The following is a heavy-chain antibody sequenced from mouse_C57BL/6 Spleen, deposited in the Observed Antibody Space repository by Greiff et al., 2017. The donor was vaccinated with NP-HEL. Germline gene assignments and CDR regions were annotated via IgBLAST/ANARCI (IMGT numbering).Heavy chain of an antibody. CDR2: IYPGDGDT. V-gene: IGHV1-80*01. Sequence: QVQLQQSGAELVKPGASVKISCKASGYAFSSYWMNWVKQRPGKGLEWIGQIYPGDGDTNYNGKFKGKATLTADKSSSTAYMQLSSLTSEDSAVYFCARGGITTVVAHMDYWGQGTSVTVSS. J-gene: IGHJ4*01. CDR3: ARGGITTVVAHMDY. D-gene: IGHD1-1*01. CDR1: GYAFSSYW.